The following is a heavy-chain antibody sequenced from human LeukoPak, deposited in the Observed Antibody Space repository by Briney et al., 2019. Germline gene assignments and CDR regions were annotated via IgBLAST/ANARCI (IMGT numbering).Heavy chain of an antibody. CDR1: GFTFSSYS. V-gene: IGHV3-23*01. CDR3: AKGRDGYNYGDWFDP. D-gene: IGHD5-24*01. Sequence: GGSLRLSCAASGFTFSSYSMNWVRQAPGKGLEWASAISGSGGSTYYADSVKGRFTISRDNSKNTLYLQMNSLRAEDTAVYYCAKGRDGYNYGDWFDPWGQGTLVTVSS. J-gene: IGHJ5*02. CDR2: ISGSGGST.